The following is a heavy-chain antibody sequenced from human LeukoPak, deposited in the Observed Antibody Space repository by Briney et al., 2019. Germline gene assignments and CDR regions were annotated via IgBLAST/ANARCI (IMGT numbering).Heavy chain of an antibody. V-gene: IGHV3-23*01. J-gene: IGHJ4*02. Sequence: PGGSLRLSCAASGFTFSSYAMSWVRQAPGKGLEWVSAISGSGGSTYYADSVKGRFTISRDNSKNTLYLQMNSLRAEDTAVYYYAKDRGGYSSSWYYFDYWGQGTLVTVSS. D-gene: IGHD6-6*01. CDR1: GFTFSSYA. CDR2: ISGSGGST. CDR3: AKDRGGYSSSWYYFDY.